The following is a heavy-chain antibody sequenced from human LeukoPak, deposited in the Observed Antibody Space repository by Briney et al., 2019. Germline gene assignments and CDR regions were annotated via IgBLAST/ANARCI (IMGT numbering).Heavy chain of an antibody. CDR2: MNPNSGNT. CDR1: GYTFTSYD. Sequence: ASVKVSCKASGYTFTSYDINWVRQATGQGLEWMGWMNPNSGNTGYAQKFQGRVTMTRNTSISTAYMELRSLRSGDTAVYYWARGGGYDFWSGYLGLGPPGGPGAFDYWGQGTLVTVSS. J-gene: IGHJ4*02. CDR3: ARGGGYDFWSGYLGLGPPGGPGAFDY. V-gene: IGHV1-8*01. D-gene: IGHD3-3*01.